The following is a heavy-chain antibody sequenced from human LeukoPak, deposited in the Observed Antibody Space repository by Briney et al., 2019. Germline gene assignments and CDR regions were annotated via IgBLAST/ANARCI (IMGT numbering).Heavy chain of an antibody. CDR3: VRGITSSGWGNYYYYYGMDV. Sequence: GGSLRLSCAASGFTFSGHSMNWVRQAPGKGLEWVSSISGSSSFIYYADSMKGRFTISRDNAKNSLFLQMNSLRAEDTAVYYCVRGITSSGWGNYYYYYGMDVWGKGTTVTVSS. CDR2: ISGSSSFI. J-gene: IGHJ6*04. V-gene: IGHV3-21*01. D-gene: IGHD6-19*01. CDR1: GFTFSGHS.